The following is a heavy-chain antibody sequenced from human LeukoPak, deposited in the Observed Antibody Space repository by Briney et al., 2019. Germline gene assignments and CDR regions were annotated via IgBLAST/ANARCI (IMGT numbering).Heavy chain of an antibody. CDR2: ISGSGGST. V-gene: IGHV3-23*01. CDR3: AKDRMTMVRGVIIRHDAFDI. J-gene: IGHJ3*02. D-gene: IGHD3-10*01. Sequence: GGSLRLSCAASGFTFSSYAMSWVRQAPGKGLEWVSAISGSGGSTYYADSVKGRFTISRDNSKNTLYLQMNSLRAEDTAVYYCAKDRMTMVRGVIIRHDAFDIWGQGTMVTVSS. CDR1: GFTFSSYA.